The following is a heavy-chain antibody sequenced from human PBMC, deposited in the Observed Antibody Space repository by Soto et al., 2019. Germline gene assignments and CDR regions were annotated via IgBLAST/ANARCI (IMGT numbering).Heavy chain of an antibody. Sequence: GGSLRLSCAASGFTFSSYGMHWVRQAPGKGLEWVTVISYDGSNKYYADSVKGRFTISRDNSKNTLYLQMNSLRAEDTAVYYCAKDTYYYGMVVWGQGTTVTVSS. CDR3: AKDTYYYGMVV. V-gene: IGHV3-30*18. CDR1: GFTFSSYG. CDR2: ISYDGSNK. J-gene: IGHJ6*02.